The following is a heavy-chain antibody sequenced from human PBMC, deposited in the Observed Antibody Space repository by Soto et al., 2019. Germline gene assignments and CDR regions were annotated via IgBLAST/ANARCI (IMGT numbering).Heavy chain of an antibody. CDR3: ARDDQAAAGLYWFGP. V-gene: IGHV3-33*01. CDR1: GFTFSSYG. Sequence: PGGSLRLSCAASGFTFSSYGRHWVRQAPGKGLEWVAVIWYDGSNKYYAESVKGRFTISRDNSKNTLYLQMNSLRAEDTDVHYCARDDQAAAGLYWFGPWRQGTLVGVSS. CDR2: IWYDGSNK. D-gene: IGHD6-13*01. J-gene: IGHJ5*02.